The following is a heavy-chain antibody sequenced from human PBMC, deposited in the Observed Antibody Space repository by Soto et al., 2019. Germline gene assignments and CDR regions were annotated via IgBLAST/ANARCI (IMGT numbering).Heavy chain of an antibody. V-gene: IGHV4-59*08. Sequence: QVQLQESGPGLVKPSETLSLTCTVSGGSFNTFYWSWIRRPPGKGLEWIGYMYYTGGTNYNPSLQSRVTISLDTSQNQFSLELSSVTAADTAVYYCARHLFGYFDLWGRGTLVTVSS. J-gene: IGHJ2*01. CDR2: MYYTGGT. CDR3: ARHLFGYFDL. CDR1: GGSFNTFY.